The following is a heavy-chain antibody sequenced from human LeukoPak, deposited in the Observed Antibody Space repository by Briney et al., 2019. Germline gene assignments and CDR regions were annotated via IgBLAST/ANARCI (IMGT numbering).Heavy chain of an antibody. Sequence: PSETLSLTCTVSGGSISSYYWSRIRQPPGKGLEWIGYIYYSGSTNYNPSLKSRVTISVDTSKNQFSLKLSSVTAADTAVYYCARGQWGHFMVRGVIMTTYFDYWGQGTLVTVSS. J-gene: IGHJ4*02. CDR3: ARGQWGHFMVRGVIMTTYFDY. V-gene: IGHV4-59*01. CDR2: IYYSGST. CDR1: GGSISSYY. D-gene: IGHD3-10*01.